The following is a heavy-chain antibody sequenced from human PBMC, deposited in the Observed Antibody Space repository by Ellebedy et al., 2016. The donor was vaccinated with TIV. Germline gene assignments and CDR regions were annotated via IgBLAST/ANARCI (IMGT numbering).Heavy chain of an antibody. J-gene: IGHJ5*02. CDR2: IKSDGSST. D-gene: IGHD4-11*01. CDR3: ARDRGDYSISGP. Sequence: HTGGSLRLSXVASGFTFGRYRMHWVRQAPGNKLVWVSRIKSDGSSTTYADSVKGRLTTSRDNARNTLYLQMNSLRGEDTAVYFCARDRGDYSISGPWGQGTLVTVSP. CDR1: GFTFGRYR. V-gene: IGHV3-74*01.